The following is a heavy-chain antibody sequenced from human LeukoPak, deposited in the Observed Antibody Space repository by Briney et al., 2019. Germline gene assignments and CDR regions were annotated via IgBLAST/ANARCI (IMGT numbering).Heavy chain of an antibody. CDR3: ASRKLGNDY. J-gene: IGHJ4*02. D-gene: IGHD7-27*01. CDR1: GASISSYY. Sequence: SETLSLTCTVSGASISSYYWSWIRQPAGKALEWIGYIYHTGSTSYSPSLKSRVTISADTSQNQFSLKLSSVTAADTAVYYCASRKLGNDYWGQGTLVTVSS. V-gene: IGHV4-59*01. CDR2: IYHTGST.